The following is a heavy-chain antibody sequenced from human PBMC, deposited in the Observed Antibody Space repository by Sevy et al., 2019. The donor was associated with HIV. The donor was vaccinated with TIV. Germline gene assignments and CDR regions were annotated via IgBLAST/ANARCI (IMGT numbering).Heavy chain of an antibody. CDR3: ARGGSGKSYYYYYMDV. V-gene: IGHV4-59*01. J-gene: IGHJ6*03. CDR2: IYYSGST. Sequence: SETLSLTCTVSGGSISSYYWSWIRQPPGKRLEWIGYIYYSGSTNYNPSLKSRVTISVDTSKNPFSLKLSSVTAAETAVYYCARGGSGKSYYYYYMDVWGKGTTVTVSS. CDR1: GGSISSYY.